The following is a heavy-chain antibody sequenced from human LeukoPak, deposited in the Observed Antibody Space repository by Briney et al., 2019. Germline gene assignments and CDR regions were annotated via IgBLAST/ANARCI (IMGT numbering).Heavy chain of an antibody. CDR3: AIAGHYDFWGGYYSKYYYYGMDV. Sequence: SETLSLTCTVSGGSISSYYWSWIRQPPGKGLEWIGYIYYSGSTNYNPSLKSRVTISVDTSKNQFSLKLSSVTAADTAVYYCAIAGHYDFWGGYYSKYYYYGMDVWGQGTTVTVSS. D-gene: IGHD3-3*01. J-gene: IGHJ6*02. CDR2: IYYSGST. CDR1: GGSISSYY. V-gene: IGHV4-59*01.